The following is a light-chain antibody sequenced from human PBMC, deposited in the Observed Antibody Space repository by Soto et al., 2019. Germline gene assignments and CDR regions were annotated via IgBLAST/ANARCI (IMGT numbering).Light chain of an antibody. CDR1: QSIRSW. J-gene: IGKJ1*01. Sequence: DIQMTQSPSTLSTSVGDRVTITCRASQSIRSWLAWYQQKPGNAPKLLIYKASGLESGVPSRFSGSRSGTEFTLTISSLQPDDFATYYCQQYHSWTFGQGTKVDIK. CDR2: KAS. V-gene: IGKV1-5*03. CDR3: QQYHSWT.